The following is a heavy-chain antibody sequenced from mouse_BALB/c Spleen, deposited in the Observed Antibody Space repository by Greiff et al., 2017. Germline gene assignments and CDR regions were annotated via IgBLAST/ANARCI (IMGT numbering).Heavy chain of an antibody. D-gene: IGHD1-1*02. Sequence: QVQLQQSGAELAKPGASVKMSCKASGYTFTSYWMHWVKQRPGQGLEWIGYINPSTGYTEYNQKFKDKATLTADKSCSTAYMQLSSLTSEDSAVYYCARSPYGVDYWGQGTSVTVSS. V-gene: IGHV1-7*01. CDR3: ARSPYGVDY. CDR2: INPSTGYT. J-gene: IGHJ4*01. CDR1: GYTFTSYW.